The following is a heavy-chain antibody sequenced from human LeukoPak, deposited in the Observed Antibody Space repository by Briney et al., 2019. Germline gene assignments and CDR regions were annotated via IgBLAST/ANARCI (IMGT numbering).Heavy chain of an antibody. CDR1: GFTFNTYW. CDR3: AKGGTTFGDY. D-gene: IGHD3-16*01. J-gene: IGHJ4*02. Sequence: PGGSLRLSCAAAGFTFNTYWMHWVRQAPGKGLVWVSRSNSNGTTTGYADSVKGRFTISRDNAKNTLYLQMNSLRAEDTAVYYCAKGGTTFGDYWGLGTLVTVSS. V-gene: IGHV3-74*01. CDR2: SNSNGTTT.